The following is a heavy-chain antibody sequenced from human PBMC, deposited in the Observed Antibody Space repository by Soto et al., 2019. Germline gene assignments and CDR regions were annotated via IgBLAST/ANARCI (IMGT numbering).Heavy chain of an antibody. D-gene: IGHD2-2*01. CDR3: ARPRYKLPSYWYYYGMDV. CDR1: GGTFSSYA. V-gene: IGHV1-69*01. CDR2: IIPIFGTA. J-gene: IGHJ6*02. Sequence: QVQLVQSGAEVKKPGSSVKVSCKASGGTFSSYAISWVRQAPGQGLEWMGGIIPIFGTANYAQKFPGRVTITADDSTSTAYMELSSLRSEDTAVYYCARPRYKLPSYWYYYGMDVWGQGTTVTVSS.